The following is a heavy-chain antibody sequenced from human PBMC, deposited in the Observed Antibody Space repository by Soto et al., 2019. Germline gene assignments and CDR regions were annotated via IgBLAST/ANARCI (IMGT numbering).Heavy chain of an antibody. CDR3: AKDTFSYYYYGMDV. J-gene: IGHJ6*02. Sequence: GGSLRLSCAASGFTFSSYWMSWVRQAPGKGLEWVANIKRSGGSKYYADSVKGRFTISRDNSKNTLYLQMNSLRAEDTAVYYCAKDTFSYYYYGMDVWGQGTTVTVSS. V-gene: IGHV3-23*01. CDR2: IKRSGGSK. CDR1: GFTFSSYW.